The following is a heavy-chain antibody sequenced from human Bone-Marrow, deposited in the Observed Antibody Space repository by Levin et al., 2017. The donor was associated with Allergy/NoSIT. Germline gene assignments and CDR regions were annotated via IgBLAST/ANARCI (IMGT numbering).Heavy chain of an antibody. CDR2: INHSGST. V-gene: IGHV4-34*01. Sequence: PSETLSLTCAVYGGSFSGYYWSWIRQPPGKGLEWIGEINHSGSTNYNPSLKSRVTISVDTSKNQFSLKLSSVTAADTAVYYCARGRIGYSYGYLDYWGQGTLVTVSS. J-gene: IGHJ4*02. CDR1: GGSFSGYY. CDR3: ARGRIGYSYGYLDY. D-gene: IGHD5-18*01.